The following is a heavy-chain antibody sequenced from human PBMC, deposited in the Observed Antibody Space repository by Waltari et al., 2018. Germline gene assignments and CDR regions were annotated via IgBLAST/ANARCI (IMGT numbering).Heavy chain of an antibody. CDR2: ISSSSSYI. CDR3: ARVEQQLVHFDY. CDR1: GSTFSSYS. V-gene: IGHV3-21*01. D-gene: IGHD6-13*01. J-gene: IGHJ4*02. Sequence: EVQLVESGGGLVKPGGSLRLSCAASGSTFSSYSMNWVRQAPGKGLEWVSSISSSSSYIYYADSVKGRFTISRDNAKNSLYLQMNSLRAEDTAVYYCARVEQQLVHFDYWGQGTLVTVSS.